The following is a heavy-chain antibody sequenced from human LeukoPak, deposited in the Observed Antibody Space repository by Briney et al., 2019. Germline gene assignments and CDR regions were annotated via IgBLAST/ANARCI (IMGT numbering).Heavy chain of an antibody. CDR3: ARVRRWLQLNDY. V-gene: IGHV1-18*01. CDR1: GYTFTSYG. J-gene: IGHJ4*02. D-gene: IGHD5-12*01. Sequence: ASVKVSCKASGYTFTSYGISWVRQAPGQGLEWMGWISAYDGNTNYAQKLQGRVTMTTDTSTSTAYMELRSLRSDDPAVYYCARVRRWLQLNDYWGQGTLVTVSS. CDR2: ISAYDGNT.